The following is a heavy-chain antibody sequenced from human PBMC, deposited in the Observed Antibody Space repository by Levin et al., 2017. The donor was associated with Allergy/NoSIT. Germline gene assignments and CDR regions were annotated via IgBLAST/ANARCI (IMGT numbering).Heavy chain of an antibody. CDR2: IKQDGSEK. CDR3: ARDRPHTSFRYYYYMDA. V-gene: IGHV3-7*01. CDR1: GFTFSSYW. J-gene: IGHJ6*03. D-gene: IGHD2-2*01. Sequence: PGGSLRLSCAASGFTFSSYWMSWVRQAPGKGLEWVANIKQDGSEKYYVDSVKGRFTISRDNAKNSLYLQMNSLRAEDTAVYSCARDRPHTSFRYYYYMDAWGKGTTVTVSS.